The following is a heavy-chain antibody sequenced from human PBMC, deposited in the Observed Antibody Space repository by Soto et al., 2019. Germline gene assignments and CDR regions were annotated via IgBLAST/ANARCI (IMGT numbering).Heavy chain of an antibody. Sequence: SETLSLTCTVSGGSISSSRYYWGWIRQPPGKGLEWIGSIYYSGSTYYNPSLKSRVTISVDTSKNQFSLKLSSVTAADTAVYYCARQLIVVVIGDFDYWGQGTLVTVSS. CDR3: ARQLIVVVIGDFDY. CDR1: GGSISSSRYY. D-gene: IGHD3-22*01. CDR2: IYYSGST. J-gene: IGHJ4*02. V-gene: IGHV4-39*01.